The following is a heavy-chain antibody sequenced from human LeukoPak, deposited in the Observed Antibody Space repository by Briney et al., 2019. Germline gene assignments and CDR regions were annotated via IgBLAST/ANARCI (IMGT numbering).Heavy chain of an antibody. Sequence: GESLKISCKGSGYSFTSYWIGWVRQMPGKGLEWMGIIYPGDSDIRYSPSFQGQVTISADKSISTAYLQRSSLKASDTAMYYCARTLGPHGGRGPKYHFDYWGQGNLVPVSP. CDR1: GYSFTSYW. CDR2: IYPGDSDI. CDR3: ARTLGPHGGRGPKYHFDY. V-gene: IGHV5-51*01. D-gene: IGHD2-2*01. J-gene: IGHJ4*02.